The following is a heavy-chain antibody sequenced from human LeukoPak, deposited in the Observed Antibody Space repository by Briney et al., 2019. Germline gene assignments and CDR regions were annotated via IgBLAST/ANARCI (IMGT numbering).Heavy chain of an antibody. CDR1: GGSISSGGYY. CDR3: ARVVYGDYGLYYYYYYMDV. CDR2: IYHSGST. V-gene: IGHV4-30-2*01. J-gene: IGHJ6*03. D-gene: IGHD4-17*01. Sequence: SETLSLTCTVSGGSISSGGYYWSWIRQPPGKGLEWIGYIYHSGSTYYNPSLKSRVTISVDRSKNQFSLKLSSVTAADTAVYYCARVVYGDYGLYYYYYYMDVWGKGTTVTVSS.